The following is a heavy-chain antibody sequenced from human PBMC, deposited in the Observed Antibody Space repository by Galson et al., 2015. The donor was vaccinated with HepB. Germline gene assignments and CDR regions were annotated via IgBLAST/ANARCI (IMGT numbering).Heavy chain of an antibody. J-gene: IGHJ3*01. V-gene: IGHV3-21*01. Sequence: SLRLSCAASGFTFSYYSMIWVRQAPGKGLEWVSSISGNSKFTYYADSLKGRFTISRDNAKSSVYLQMNSLRAEDTAVYYCARPIGYYFGSGSYYNEAFDVWGQGTTVTVSS. CDR3: ARPIGYYFGSGSYYNEAFDV. CDR1: GFTFSYYS. CDR2: ISGNSKFT. D-gene: IGHD3-10*01.